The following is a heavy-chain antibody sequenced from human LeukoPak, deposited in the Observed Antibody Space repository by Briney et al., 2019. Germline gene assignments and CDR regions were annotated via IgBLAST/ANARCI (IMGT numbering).Heavy chain of an antibody. J-gene: IGHJ4*02. CDR1: GFTFSSYG. Sequence: GGSLRLSCAASGFTFSSYGMHWVRQAPGKGLEWVAFIRYDGSNKYYADSVKGRFTISRGNSKNTLYLQMNSLRAEDTAVYYCAKDPRGGMITFGGVIVDYWGQGTLVTVSS. D-gene: IGHD3-16*02. CDR2: IRYDGSNK. V-gene: IGHV3-30*02. CDR3: AKDPRGGMITFGGVIVDY.